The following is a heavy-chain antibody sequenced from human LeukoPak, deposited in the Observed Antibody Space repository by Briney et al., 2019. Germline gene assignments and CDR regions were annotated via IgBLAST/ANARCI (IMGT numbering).Heavy chain of an antibody. CDR1: GFTFSDYP. D-gene: IGHD2-8*01. Sequence: GGSLRLSCAASGFTFSDYPMNWVRQAPGKGLEWISNIRTNIENTMFYADSVKGRFTISRDDAKNSLSLQMNSLRDEDTAVYYCAKDYLPPQWSTYFDYWGQGALVTVSS. J-gene: IGHJ4*02. V-gene: IGHV3-48*02. CDR3: AKDYLPPQWSTYFDY. CDR2: IRTNIENTM.